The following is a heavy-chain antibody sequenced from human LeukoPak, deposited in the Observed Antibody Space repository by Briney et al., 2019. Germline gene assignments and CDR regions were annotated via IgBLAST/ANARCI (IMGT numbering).Heavy chain of an antibody. J-gene: IGHJ4*02. CDR3: ARDTSITGTTGGY. CDR1: GYTFTGNY. V-gene: IGHV1-2*02. Sequence: ASVKVSCKASGYTFTGNYMHWVRQAPGQGLEWMGWINPNSGGTNYAQKFQGRVTMTRDTSISTAYMELSRLRSDDTAVYYCARDTSITGTTGGYWGQGTLVTVSS. CDR2: INPNSGGT. D-gene: IGHD1-20*01.